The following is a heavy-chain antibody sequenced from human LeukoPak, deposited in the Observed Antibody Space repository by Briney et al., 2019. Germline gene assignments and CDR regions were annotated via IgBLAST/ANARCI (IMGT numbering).Heavy chain of an antibody. CDR2: IKQDGSEK. D-gene: IGHD3-10*01. V-gene: IGHV3-7*01. CDR1: GFIFSNEY. CDR3: ARDGSMVRGVIDY. Sequence: GGSLRLSCAPSGFIFSNEYMSWVRQAPGKGLEWVANIKQDGSEKYYVDSVKGRFTISRDNAKNSLYLQMNSLRAEDTAVYYCARDGSMVRGVIDYWGQGTLVTVSS. J-gene: IGHJ4*02.